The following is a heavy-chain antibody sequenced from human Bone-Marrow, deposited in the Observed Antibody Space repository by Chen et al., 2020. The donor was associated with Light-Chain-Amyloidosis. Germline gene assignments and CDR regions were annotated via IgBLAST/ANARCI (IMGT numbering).Heavy chain of an antibody. J-gene: IGHJ4*02. D-gene: IGHD5-12*01. CDR3: ARRRDGYNFDY. V-gene: IGHV5-51*01. CDR1: GYTFPNYW. CDR2: IYPDDSDA. Sequence: EVQLEQSGPEVKKPGESLKISCKGSGYTFPNYWIGWVRQMPGTGLEWMGVIYPDDSDARYSPSCEGQVTSSADKSITTAYLQWRSLKASDTAMYYCARRRDGYNFDYWGQGTLGTVSS.